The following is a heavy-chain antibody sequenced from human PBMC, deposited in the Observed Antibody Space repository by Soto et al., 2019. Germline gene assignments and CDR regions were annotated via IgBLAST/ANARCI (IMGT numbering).Heavy chain of an antibody. CDR2: INNDGSIT. CDR1: GFTFISHW. V-gene: IGHV3-74*01. J-gene: IGHJ6*04. CDR3: ARAGPATCSSYSCLAYSPDV. Sequence: PGGSLRLSCAASGFTFISHWMHWVRQVPGKGLAWVSRINNDGSITTYADSVKGRFTISRDNAKNTLFLQMNSLRAEDTAVYYCARAGPATCSSYSCLAYSPDVWGKGTTVTVSS. D-gene: IGHD2-2*01.